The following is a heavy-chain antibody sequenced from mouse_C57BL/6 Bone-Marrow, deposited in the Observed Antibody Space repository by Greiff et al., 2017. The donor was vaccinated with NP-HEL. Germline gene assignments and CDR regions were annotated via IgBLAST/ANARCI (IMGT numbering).Heavy chain of an antibody. J-gene: IGHJ4*01. Sequence: VQVVESGGGLVQPGESLKLSCESNEYEFPSHDMSWVRKTPEKRLELVAAINSDGGSTYYPDSMERRFIISRDNTKKTLYLQMSSLRSEDTALYYCAIYYGNYLTMDYWGQGTSVTVSS. CDR1: EYEFPSHD. CDR2: INSDGGST. CDR3: AIYYGNYLTMDY. D-gene: IGHD2-1*01. V-gene: IGHV5-2*01.